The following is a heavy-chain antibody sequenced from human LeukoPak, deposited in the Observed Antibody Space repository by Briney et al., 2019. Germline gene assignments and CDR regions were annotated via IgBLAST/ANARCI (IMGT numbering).Heavy chain of an antibody. V-gene: IGHV1-18*01. CDR1: GYTFTSYG. J-gene: IGHJ4*02. CDR2: ISAYNGNT. D-gene: IGHD3-9*01. CDR3: ARDQAYVLRYFDWLN. Sequence: ASVKVSCKASGYTFTSYGISWVRQAPGQGLEWMGWISAYNGNTNYAQKLQGRVTMTTDTSTSTANMELRSLRSDDTAVYYCARDQAYVLRYFDWLNWGQGTLVTVSS.